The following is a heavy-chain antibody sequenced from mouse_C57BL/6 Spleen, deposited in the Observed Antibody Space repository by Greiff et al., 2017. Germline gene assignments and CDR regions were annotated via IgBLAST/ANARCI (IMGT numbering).Heavy chain of an antibody. J-gene: IGHJ1*03. CDR3: ARGPRYDGYYWYFDV. Sequence: QVQLKESGAELVKPGASVKMSCKASGYTFTTYPIEWMKQNHGKSLEWIGNFHPYNDDTKYNEKFKGKATLTVEKSSSTVYLELSRLTSDDSAVYYCARGPRYDGYYWYFDVWGTGTTVTVSS. CDR2: FHPYNDDT. D-gene: IGHD2-3*01. V-gene: IGHV1-47*01. CDR1: GYTFTTYP.